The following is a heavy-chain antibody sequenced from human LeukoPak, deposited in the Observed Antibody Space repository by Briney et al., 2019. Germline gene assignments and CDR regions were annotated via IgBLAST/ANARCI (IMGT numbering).Heavy chain of an antibody. Sequence: SETLSLTCTVSGYSISSGYYWGWIRQPAGKGLEWIGRIYTSGSTNYNPSLKSRVTISVDTSKNQFSLKLSSVTAADTAVYYCARESAPNSSGWNWYFDLWGRGTLVTVSS. CDR3: ARESAPNSSGWNWYFDL. J-gene: IGHJ2*01. CDR1: GYSISSGYY. CDR2: IYTSGST. D-gene: IGHD6-19*01. V-gene: IGHV4-61*02.